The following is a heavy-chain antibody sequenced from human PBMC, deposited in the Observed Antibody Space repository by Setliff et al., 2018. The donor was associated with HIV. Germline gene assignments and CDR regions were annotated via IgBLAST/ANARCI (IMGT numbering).Heavy chain of an antibody. CDR1: GGSISSHY. CDR3: ARDREEWDYGDYIYYMDV. Sequence: SETLSLTCTVSGGSISSHYWSWIRQPPGKGLEWIGYIHYSGSTNYIPSLKSRVTISVDTSKNQFSLKLSSVTAADTAVYYCARDREEWDYGDYIYYMDVWGKGTTVTVSS. V-gene: IGHV4-59*11. D-gene: IGHD4-17*01. J-gene: IGHJ6*04. CDR2: IHYSGST.